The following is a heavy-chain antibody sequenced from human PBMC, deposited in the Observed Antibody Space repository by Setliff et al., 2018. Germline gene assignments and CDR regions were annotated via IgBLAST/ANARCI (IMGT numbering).Heavy chain of an antibody. J-gene: IGHJ4*02. CDR3: ARGQATSSRSSLVY. CDR2: IYHSGGA. CDR1: GDSINYYY. Sequence: SETLSLTCTVSGDSINYYYWTWIRQPPGKGLEWIGYIYHSGGANYNPSLKNRVTISVATSKKQFSLNLSSVTAADTAVYYCARGQATSSRSSLVYWGQGIPVTVSS. D-gene: IGHD6-6*01. V-gene: IGHV4-59*12.